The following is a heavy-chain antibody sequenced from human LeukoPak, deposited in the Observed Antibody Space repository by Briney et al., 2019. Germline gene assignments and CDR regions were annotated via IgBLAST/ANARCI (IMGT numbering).Heavy chain of an antibody. Sequence: ASVTVSCKASGYTFTSYGISWVRQAPGQGLEWMGWISAYNGNTNYAQKLQGRVTMTTDTSTSTAYMELRSLRSDDTAVYYCARVNIAAAGSPGNWFDPWGQGTLVTVSS. V-gene: IGHV1-18*01. CDR3: ARVNIAAAGSPGNWFDP. CDR2: ISAYNGNT. CDR1: GYTFTSYG. D-gene: IGHD6-13*01. J-gene: IGHJ5*02.